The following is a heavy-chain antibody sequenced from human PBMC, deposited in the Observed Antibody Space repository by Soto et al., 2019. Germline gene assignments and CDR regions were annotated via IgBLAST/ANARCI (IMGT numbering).Heavy chain of an antibody. CDR1: GYTFTSYD. CDR2: MNPNSGNT. Sequence: ASVKVSCKASGYTFTSYDINWVRQATGQGLEWMGWMNPNSGNTGYAQNFQGRVTMTRNTSISTAYMELSSLRSEDTAVYYCARDSPVAARLNWFDPWGQGTLVTVSS. D-gene: IGHD6-6*01. J-gene: IGHJ5*02. CDR3: ARDSPVAARLNWFDP. V-gene: IGHV1-8*01.